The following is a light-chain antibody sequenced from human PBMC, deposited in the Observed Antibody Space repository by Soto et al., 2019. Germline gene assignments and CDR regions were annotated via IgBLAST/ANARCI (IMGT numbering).Light chain of an antibody. J-gene: IGLJ2*01. CDR1: NSNIGAGYD. V-gene: IGLV1-40*01. CDR2: DNN. CDR3: QSYDSSLSGSDVV. Sequence: VLTQPPSVSGAPGQRVTISCTGTNSNIGAGYDVYWYQQLPGTAPRLLMYDNNSRPSGVPDRFSGSKSGTSASLAITDLQAEDEAEYYCQSYDSSLSGSDVVFGGGTKVTVL.